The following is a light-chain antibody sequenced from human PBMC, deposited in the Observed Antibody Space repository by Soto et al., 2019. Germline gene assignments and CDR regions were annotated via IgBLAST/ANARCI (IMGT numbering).Light chain of an antibody. CDR2: SAS. V-gene: IGKV1-9*01. CDR1: QGISSD. J-gene: IGKJ5*01. Sequence: IQLTQSPSSLSASVGDRVTITCRASQGISSDLPWYQQKPGKDPKLLIYSASTLQNGVPSRFSGSGSGTDFTLTSSGLQPEDFSTYFCQQLNSYPVTFGQVPRLEIK. CDR3: QQLNSYPVT.